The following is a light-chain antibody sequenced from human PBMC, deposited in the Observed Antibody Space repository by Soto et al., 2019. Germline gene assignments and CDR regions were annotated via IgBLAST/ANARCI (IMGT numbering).Light chain of an antibody. Sequence: DIQMTQSPSTLSASVGDRVTITCRASQSISSWLAWYQQKPGKAPKLLIYDASSLESGVPSRFSGSGSGTEFTLTISSLQPDDFPTYYCQQYNSYSLLTFGGGTKVDIK. CDR2: DAS. CDR1: QSISSW. CDR3: QQYNSYSLLT. J-gene: IGKJ4*01. V-gene: IGKV1-5*01.